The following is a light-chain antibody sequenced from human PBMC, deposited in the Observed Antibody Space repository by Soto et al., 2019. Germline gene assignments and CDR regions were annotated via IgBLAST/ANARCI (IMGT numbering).Light chain of an antibody. CDR1: QSISSW. CDR2: QAS. V-gene: IGKV1-5*03. CDR3: QQYNNYVLT. J-gene: IGKJ2*01. Sequence: MTQSPATLSVSPGERATLSCRASQSISSWLAWYQQKPGKAPKVLIYQASSLESGVPSRFSGSGSGTEFTLTISSLQPDDFATYYCQQYNNYVLTFGQGTKLEI.